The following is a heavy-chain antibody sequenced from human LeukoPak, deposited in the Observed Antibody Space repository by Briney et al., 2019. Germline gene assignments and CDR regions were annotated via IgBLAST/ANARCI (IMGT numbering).Heavy chain of an antibody. J-gene: IGHJ3*02. CDR1: GFTFRSYG. V-gene: IGHV3-30*02. CDR3: AKRPAVAAPRLDAFDI. D-gene: IGHD6-19*01. Sequence: GGALRLSCAASGFTFRSYGMHWVRSARVKGMEWVGFIRFDGSNKYYADSVKGRFTISRDNSKNTLYLQMNSLRTEDTAVYYCAKRPAVAAPRLDAFDIWGQGTMVTVSS. CDR2: IRFDGSNK.